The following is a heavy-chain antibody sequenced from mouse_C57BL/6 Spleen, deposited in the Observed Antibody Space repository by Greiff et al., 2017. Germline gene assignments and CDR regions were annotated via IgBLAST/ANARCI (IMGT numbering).Heavy chain of an antibody. CDR2: IYPGDGDT. V-gene: IGHV1-82*01. D-gene: IGHD2-5*01. Sequence: VQLQESGPELVKPGASVKISCKASGYAFSSSWMNWVKQRPGKGLEWIGRIYPGDGDTNYNGKFKGKATLTADKSSSTAYMQLSSLTSEDTAVYYCYDSNYDLDYWGQGTTLTVSS. CDR1: GYAFSSSW. CDR3: YDSNYDLDY. J-gene: IGHJ2*01.